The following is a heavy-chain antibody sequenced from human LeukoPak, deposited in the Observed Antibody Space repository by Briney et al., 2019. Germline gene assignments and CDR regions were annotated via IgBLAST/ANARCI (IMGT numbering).Heavy chain of an antibody. J-gene: IGHJ4*02. CDR3: ARGTDSSYYFDY. CDR1: GFTFSSYD. CDR2: IGTAGDT. V-gene: IGHV3-13*01. D-gene: IGHD2-15*01. Sequence: GGSLRLSCAASGFTFSSYDMHWVRHATGKGLEWVSAIGTAGDTYYPGSVKGRFTISRENAKNSLYLQMNSLRAGDTAVYYCARGTDSSYYFDYWGQGTLVTVSS.